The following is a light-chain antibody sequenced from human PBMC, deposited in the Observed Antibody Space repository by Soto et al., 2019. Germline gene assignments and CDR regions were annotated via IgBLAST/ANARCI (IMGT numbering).Light chain of an antibody. J-gene: IGLJ3*02. V-gene: IGLV2-11*01. CDR3: CSYAGSYTWV. Sequence: QSALTQPRSVSGSPGQSVTISCTGTSSDVGGYNYVSWYQQYPGKAPKLMTYDVSKRPSGIPDRFSGSKSGSTASLTISGLQAEDEADYYCCSYAGSYTWVFGGGTKLTVL. CDR2: DVS. CDR1: SSDVGGYNY.